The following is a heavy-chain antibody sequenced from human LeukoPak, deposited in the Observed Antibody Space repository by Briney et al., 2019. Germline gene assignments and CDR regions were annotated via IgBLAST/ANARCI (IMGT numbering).Heavy chain of an antibody. CDR2: ISSSDSTA. CDR3: ARETRGHYYDSSGPDH. V-gene: IGHV3-48*03. Sequence: GGSLRLSCAASGFTFRSYEMNWVRQAPGKGLEWVSYISSSDSTAHYADSVKGRFTISRDNAKNSLYLQMNSLRVEDMGVYYCARETRGHYYDSSGPDHWGQGTLVTVSS. J-gene: IGHJ5*02. CDR1: GFTFRSYE. D-gene: IGHD3-22*01.